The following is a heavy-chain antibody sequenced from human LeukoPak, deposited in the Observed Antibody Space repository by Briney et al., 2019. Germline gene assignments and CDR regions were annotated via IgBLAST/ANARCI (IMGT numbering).Heavy chain of an antibody. Sequence: GASVKVSCKASGYTFTSYDINWVRQATGQGLEWMGWMNPNSGNTGYAQKFQGRVTMTRNTSISTAYMELSSQRSEDTAVYYCARGGVYYYGSGSYPEIDYWGQGTLVTVSS. J-gene: IGHJ4*02. D-gene: IGHD3-10*01. CDR3: ARGGVYYYGSGSYPEIDY. CDR2: MNPNSGNT. CDR1: GYTFTSYD. V-gene: IGHV1-8*01.